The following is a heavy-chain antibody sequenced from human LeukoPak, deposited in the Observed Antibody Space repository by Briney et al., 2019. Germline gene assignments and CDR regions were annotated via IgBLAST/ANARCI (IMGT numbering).Heavy chain of an antibody. CDR3: ARGSDYYDSRRLDY. Sequence: GGSLRLSCAASGFTVSSNYMSWVRQAPGKGLEWVSVIYSGCSTYYADSVKGRFTISRDNSKNTLYLQMNSLRAEDTAVYYCARGSDYYDSRRLDYWGQGTLVTVSS. V-gene: IGHV3-66*01. J-gene: IGHJ4*02. CDR2: IYSGCST. D-gene: IGHD3-22*01. CDR1: GFTVSSNY.